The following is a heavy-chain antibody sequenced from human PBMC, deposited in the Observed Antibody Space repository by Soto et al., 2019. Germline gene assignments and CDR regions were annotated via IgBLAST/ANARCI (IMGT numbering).Heavy chain of an antibody. V-gene: IGHV4-39*01. Sequence: QMQLQESGPGLVKPSETLSLTCTVSGGSISSSSYYWGWIRQSPGKGLEGIGSIYYAGDTQYNPSLKSRVTLSVDRSNNQFSLKVTSVTAADTAVYYCARQDATMGYYAFWSGFPVAHWGQGTLVTVSS. CDR3: ARQDATMGYYAFWSGFPVAH. J-gene: IGHJ4*02. CDR2: IYYAGDT. CDR1: GGSISSSSYY. D-gene: IGHD3-3*01.